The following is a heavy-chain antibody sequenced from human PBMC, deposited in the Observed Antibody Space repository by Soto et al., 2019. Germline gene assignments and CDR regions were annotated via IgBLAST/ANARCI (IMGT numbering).Heavy chain of an antibody. V-gene: IGHV3-23*01. J-gene: IGHJ6*02. CDR2: ITGAGGST. D-gene: IGHD4-4*01. Sequence: EVQLLESGGGLVQPGGSLRLSCAASGFTFDNYGMSWVRQAPGKGLEWIGAITGAGGSTYNADSVKGRFTISRDNSKKPVYLQVDSLRVEDTAVYYWATGHSDSFGNYDYFGMDVWGQGTTVTVSS. CDR1: GFTFDNYG. CDR3: ATGHSDSFGNYDYFGMDV.